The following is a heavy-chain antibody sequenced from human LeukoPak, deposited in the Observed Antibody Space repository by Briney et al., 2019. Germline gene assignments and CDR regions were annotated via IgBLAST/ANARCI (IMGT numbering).Heavy chain of an antibody. CDR3: ATALIAGYYYDSSGGDAFDI. CDR2: FDPEDGET. J-gene: IGHJ3*02. Sequence: ASVKVSCKVSGYTLTELSMHWVRQAPGKGLEWMGGFDPEDGETIYAQKFQGRVTMTEDTSTDTAYMELSSLRSEDTAVYYCATALIAGYYYDSSGGDAFDIWGQGTMVTVSS. V-gene: IGHV1-24*01. CDR1: GYTLTELS. D-gene: IGHD3-22*01.